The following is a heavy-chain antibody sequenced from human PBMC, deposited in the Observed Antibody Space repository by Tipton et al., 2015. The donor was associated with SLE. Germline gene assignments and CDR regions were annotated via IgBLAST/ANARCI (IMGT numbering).Heavy chain of an antibody. D-gene: IGHD6-13*01. CDR2: IYTSETT. CDR3: ARASGSSWDQWFDP. CDR1: GDSISSSNW. V-gene: IGHV4-61*09. J-gene: IGHJ5*02. Sequence: TLSLTCVVSGDSISSSNWWNWIRQPAGKGLEWIGKIYTSETTNYNPSLKSRVTISVDTSKNQFSLKLTSVTAADTAVYYCARASGSSWDQWFDPWGQGTLVSVSS.